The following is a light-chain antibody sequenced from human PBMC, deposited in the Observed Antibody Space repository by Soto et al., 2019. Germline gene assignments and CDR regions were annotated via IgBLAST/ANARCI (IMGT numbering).Light chain of an antibody. CDR2: EAS. V-gene: IGKV1-5*03. CDR3: KKYDSYPWT. Sequence: DIQMTQSPSTLSASVGDRVTITCRASQSIHSWLAWYQQKPGRAPNLLIYEASSLESGVPSRFSGGRSGTELTLPISSLQPDDFATYSCKKYDSYPWTFGQGTNVKIK. CDR1: QSIHSW. J-gene: IGKJ1*01.